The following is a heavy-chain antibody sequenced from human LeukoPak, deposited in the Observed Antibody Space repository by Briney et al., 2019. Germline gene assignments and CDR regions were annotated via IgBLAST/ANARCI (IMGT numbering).Heavy chain of an antibody. Sequence: GGSLRLSCAAPGFTFSSYGIHCVRQAPGQGLEWVAVVWYDGSNKYYADSVKGRFTISRDNSKNTVYLQMNSLRAEDTAVYYCATYPYSSGYYSSPSYWGQGTLVTVSS. CDR1: GFTFSSYG. D-gene: IGHD3-22*01. CDR2: VWYDGSNK. V-gene: IGHV3-33*01. CDR3: ATYPYSSGYYSSPSY. J-gene: IGHJ4*02.